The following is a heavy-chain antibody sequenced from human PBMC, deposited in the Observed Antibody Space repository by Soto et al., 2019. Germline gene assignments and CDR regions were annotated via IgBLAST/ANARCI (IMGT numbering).Heavy chain of an antibody. CDR3: ARPYSEAYWATFDI. V-gene: IGHV4-59*01. CDR2: INYSGSS. CDR1: GGSISSYY. J-gene: IGHJ3*02. D-gene: IGHD1-26*01. Sequence: QVQLQESGPGLVKPSETLPLTCTVSGGSISSYYWSWIRQPPGKGLEWIGYINYSGSSNYNPSLKSRVALALDTSKNQFSLKLTSVTAADTAVYYCARPYSEAYWATFDIWGQGTMVSVSS.